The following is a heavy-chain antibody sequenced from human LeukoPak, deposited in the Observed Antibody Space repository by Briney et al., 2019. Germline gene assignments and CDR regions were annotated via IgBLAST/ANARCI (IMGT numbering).Heavy chain of an antibody. CDR3: ARQGEIVVVPAEDAFDI. V-gene: IGHV5-51*01. D-gene: IGHD2-2*01. CDR1: GYRFTSYW. Sequence: GESLKISCKGSGYRFTSYWIGWVRQMPGKGLEWMGIIYPGDSDTRYSPSFQGQVTISADKSISTAYLQWSSLKASDTAMYYCARQGEIVVVPAEDAFDIWGQGTMVTASS. J-gene: IGHJ3*02. CDR2: IYPGDSDT.